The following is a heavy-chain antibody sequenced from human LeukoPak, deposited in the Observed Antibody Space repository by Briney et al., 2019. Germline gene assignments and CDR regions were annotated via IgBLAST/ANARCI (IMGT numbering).Heavy chain of an antibody. CDR1: GYTFSSYG. J-gene: IGHJ4*02. CDR3: ARVGYAGNFFDY. V-gene: IGHV1-18*01. CDR2: ISADNGNT. D-gene: IGHD4-23*01. Sequence: GAAVKVSCKASGYTFSSYGITWVRQAPGQGLEWMGWISADNGNTNYAQKLQGRVTMTTDKSTNTAYMELRSLRSDDTAVYYCARVGYAGNFFDYWGQGTLVTVSS.